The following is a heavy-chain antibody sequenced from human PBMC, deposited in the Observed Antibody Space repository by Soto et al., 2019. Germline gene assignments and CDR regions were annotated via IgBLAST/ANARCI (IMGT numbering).Heavy chain of an antibody. V-gene: IGHV1-69*06. Sequence: SVKVSCKASGGTFNRHGISWVRQAPGQGLEWMGGTIPVFGTPKYAQEFQGRVTVSVDKSTSTAYMELSSLRSEDTAVYYCARGLSDGFITYFDFYVMDVWGQGTAVTVS. CDR2: TIPVFGTP. CDR3: ARGLSDGFITYFDFYVMDV. D-gene: IGHD3-22*01. J-gene: IGHJ6*02. CDR1: GGTFNRHG.